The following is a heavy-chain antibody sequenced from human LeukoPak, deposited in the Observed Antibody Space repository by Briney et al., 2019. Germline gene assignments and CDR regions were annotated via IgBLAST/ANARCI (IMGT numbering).Heavy chain of an antibody. CDR3: ASSTRSSTSCCFDY. V-gene: IGHV3-74*01. D-gene: IGHD2-2*01. CDR2: INSDGSST. Sequence: PGGSLRLSCAASGFTFSSYWMHWVRQAPGKGLVGVSRINSDGSSTIYADSVKGRFTISRDNAKNTLYLQMNSLRAEDTAVYYCASSTRSSTSCCFDYWGQGTLVTVSS. CDR1: GFTFSSYW. J-gene: IGHJ4*02.